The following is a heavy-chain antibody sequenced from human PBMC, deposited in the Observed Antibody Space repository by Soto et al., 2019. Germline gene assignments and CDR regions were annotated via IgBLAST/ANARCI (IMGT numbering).Heavy chain of an antibody. CDR3: AIGGGDYNYLDY. CDR1: GFLLNTYW. CDR2: IKSDGSST. J-gene: IGHJ4*02. D-gene: IGHD3-9*01. V-gene: IGHV3-74*01. Sequence: EVQLVESGGGLVQPGGSLRLSCAASGFLLNTYWRFWVRQAPRKGLLWVSRIKSDGSSTNYADSVKGRFTISRDNAKNTLYLQMTSLRAEDTAVYYCAIGGGDYNYLDYWGQGILVTVSS.